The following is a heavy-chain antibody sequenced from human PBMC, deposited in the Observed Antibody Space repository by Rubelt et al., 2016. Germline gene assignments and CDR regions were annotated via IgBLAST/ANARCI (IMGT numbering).Heavy chain of an antibody. CDR2: INHSGST. D-gene: IGHD6-19*01. J-gene: IGHJ4*02. Sequence: QVQLQQWGAGLLKPSETLSLTCAVYGGSFSGYYWSWIRQPPGKGLEWIGEINHSGSTNYNPSLKSRVTISVDTSKNQFSLKLSSMTAADTAVYYCARGGIAVAGTPDYWGQGTLVTVSS. CDR1: GGSFSGYY. CDR3: ARGGIAVAGTPDY. V-gene: IGHV4-34*01.